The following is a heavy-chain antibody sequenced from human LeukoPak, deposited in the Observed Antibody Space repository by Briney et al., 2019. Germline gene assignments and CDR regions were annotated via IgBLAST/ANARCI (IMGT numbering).Heavy chain of an antibody. CDR1: GYTFTGYY. V-gene: IGHV1-2*02. CDR3: ARDFSSSWYGY. Sequence: ASVKVSCKSSGYTFTGYYMYWVREAPGQGLEWVGWINPNSGGTNYAQKFQGRVTMTRDTSISTAYIELSRRRSDDTAVYYCARDFSSSWYGYWGQGTLVTVSS. CDR2: INPNSGGT. J-gene: IGHJ4*02. D-gene: IGHD6-13*01.